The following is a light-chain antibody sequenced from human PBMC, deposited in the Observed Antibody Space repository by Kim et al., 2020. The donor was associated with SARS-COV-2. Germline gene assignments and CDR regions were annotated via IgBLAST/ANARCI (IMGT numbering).Light chain of an antibody. CDR3: QQYSPSPLT. CDR1: QSVSSN. J-gene: IGKJ4*01. CDR2: GAS. V-gene: IGKV3-15*01. Sequence: EIVMTQSPATLSVSPGERATLSCRASQSVSSNLAWYQQKPGQAPRLLIYGASTRATGIPGRFSGSGSGTEFTLTISSLQSEDFAVYYCQQYSPSPLTFGGGTKVDIK.